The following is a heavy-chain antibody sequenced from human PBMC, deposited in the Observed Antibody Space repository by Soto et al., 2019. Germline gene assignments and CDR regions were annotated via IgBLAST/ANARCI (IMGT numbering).Heavy chain of an antibody. V-gene: IGHV3-30*18. CDR3: AKDSDYGDPRGYFQH. J-gene: IGHJ1*01. CDR2: ISYDGSNK. CDR1: GFTFSSYG. Sequence: GGSLRLSCAASGFTFSSYGMHWVRQAPGKGLEWVAVISYDGSNKYYADSVKGRFTISRDNSKNTLYLQMNSLRAEDTALYYCAKDSDYGDPRGYFQHWGQGTLVTVSS. D-gene: IGHD4-17*01.